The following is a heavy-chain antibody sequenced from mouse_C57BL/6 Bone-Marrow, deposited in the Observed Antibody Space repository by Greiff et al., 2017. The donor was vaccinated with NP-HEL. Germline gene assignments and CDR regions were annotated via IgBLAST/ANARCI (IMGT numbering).Heavy chain of an antibody. CDR1: GYTFTDYY. V-gene: IGHV1-26*01. J-gene: IGHJ3*01. CDR3: ARRGIYYGWFAY. CDR2: INPNNGGT. D-gene: IGHD2-1*01. Sequence: VQLQQSGPELVKPGASVKISCKASGYTFTDYYMNWVKQSHGKSLEWIGDINPNNGGTSYNQKFKGKATLTVDKSSSTAYMELRSLTSEDSAVYYCARRGIYYGWFAYWGQGTLVTVSA.